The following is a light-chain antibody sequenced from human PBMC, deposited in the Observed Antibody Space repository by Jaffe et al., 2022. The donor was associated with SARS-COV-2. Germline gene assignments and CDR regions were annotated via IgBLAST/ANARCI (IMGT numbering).Light chain of an antibody. J-gene: IGKJ1*01. Sequence: EIVLTQSPDTLSLSPGESATLSCRASQNIDNNFLAWYRQKPGQAPRLLIFGASNRASGIPDRFSGSGSGTDFTLTVSGLEPEDFAVYYCQHYGSSLWTFGQGTKVE. CDR2: GAS. CDR1: QNIDNNF. CDR3: QHYGSSLWT. V-gene: IGKV3-20*01.